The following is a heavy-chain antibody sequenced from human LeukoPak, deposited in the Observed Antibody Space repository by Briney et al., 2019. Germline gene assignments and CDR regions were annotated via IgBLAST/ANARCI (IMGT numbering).Heavy chain of an antibody. Sequence: PGGSLRLSCAASGFTFSSYAMTWVRQAPGKGLEWVSGITNSGGSTFYADFVKGRFTILRDNSRNTLYLQMNSLRAEDAAVYYCTKARYSDNWSGQDWGQGTLVTVSS. D-gene: IGHD1-20*01. CDR1: GFTFSSYA. CDR2: ITNSGGST. CDR3: TKARYSDNWSGQD. J-gene: IGHJ4*02. V-gene: IGHV3-23*01.